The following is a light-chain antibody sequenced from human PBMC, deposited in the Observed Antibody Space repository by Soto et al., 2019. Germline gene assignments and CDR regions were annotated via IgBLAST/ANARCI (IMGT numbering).Light chain of an antibody. V-gene: IGKV3-20*01. CDR1: QSVSSSY. J-gene: IGKJ1*01. CDR3: EQYGSSPPWT. CDR2: GAS. Sequence: EIVLTQSPGTLSSSPGERATISCRASQSVSSSYVAGYQQKPGQAARLLIYGASSRAAGIPDRFSGSGSGRDFTLTISRLEPEDFVAYCCEQYGSSPPWTFGQGTKVEIK.